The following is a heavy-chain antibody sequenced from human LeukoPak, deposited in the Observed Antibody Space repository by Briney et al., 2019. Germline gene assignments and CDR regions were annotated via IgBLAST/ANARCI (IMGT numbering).Heavy chain of an antibody. CDR1: GGSFSGYY. V-gene: IGHV4-34*01. D-gene: IGHD3-10*01. Sequence: AETLSLTCAVYGGSFSGYYWTWIRQPPGKGLEWIGEIHYSGSATYNPSLKSRVTISVDTSKNQFSLKMNSVTAADTAVYYCARGQWFRAFWSRGTPVTVSS. J-gene: IGHJ4*02. CDR2: IHYSGSA. CDR3: ARGQWFRAF.